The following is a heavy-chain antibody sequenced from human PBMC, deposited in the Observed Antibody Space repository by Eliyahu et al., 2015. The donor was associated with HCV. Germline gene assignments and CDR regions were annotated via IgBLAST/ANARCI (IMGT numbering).Heavy chain of an antibody. CDR1: GFTFSLXG. D-gene: IGHD3-10*01. Sequence: QMQLVESGGGVVQPGRSLRLSCAASGFTFSLXGMHWVRQAPGKGLEWVAVIWHDGSNKDYSDSVKGRFTISRDNSKNTMYLQMNSLRAEDTAVYYCARNPSASGSGSHLGVYWGQGTLVTVSS. CDR2: IWHDGSNK. CDR3: ARNPSASGSGSHLGVY. V-gene: IGHV3-33*08. J-gene: IGHJ4*02.